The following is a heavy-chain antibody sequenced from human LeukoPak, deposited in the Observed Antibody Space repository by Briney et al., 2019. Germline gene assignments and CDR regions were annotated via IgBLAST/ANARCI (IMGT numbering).Heavy chain of an antibody. V-gene: IGHV1-18*01. D-gene: IGHD3-22*01. CDR3: ARDSYDSSGYYYVLSDY. CDR1: GYTFTSYG. Sequence: ASVKVSCKASGYTFTSYGISWVRQAPGQGLEWMGWISAYNGNTNYAQKLQGRVTMTTDTSTSTAYMELRSLRSDDTAVYYCARDSYDSSGYYYVLSDYWGQGTLVTVSS. J-gene: IGHJ4*02. CDR2: ISAYNGNT.